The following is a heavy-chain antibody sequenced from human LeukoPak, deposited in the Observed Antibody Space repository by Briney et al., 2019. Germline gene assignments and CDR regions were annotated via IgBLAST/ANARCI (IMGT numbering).Heavy chain of an antibody. J-gene: IGHJ3*02. CDR2: IYSSGST. V-gene: IGHV4-59*01. CDR3: AREDSSGYYHYGGHAFDI. D-gene: IGHD3-22*01. Sequence: WETLSLTCTVSGGSISGYYWSWIRQSPGKGLEWIGRIYSSGSTNYNPSLQSRVTISVDTSKNQFSLKLSSVTAADTAVYYCAREDSSGYYHYGGHAFDIWGQGTMVTVSS. CDR1: GGSISGYY.